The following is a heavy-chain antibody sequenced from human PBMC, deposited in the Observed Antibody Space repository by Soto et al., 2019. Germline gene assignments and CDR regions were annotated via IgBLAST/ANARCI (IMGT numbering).Heavy chain of an antibody. D-gene: IGHD3-22*01. V-gene: IGHV3-23*01. CDR1: GFTFSSYA. Sequence: GGSLRLSCAASGFTFSSYAMSWVRQAPGKGLEWVSAISGSGGSTYYADSVKGRFTISRDNSKNTLYLQMNSLRAEDTAVYYCAKEAPYYYDSSGSQANYFDYWGQGTLVTVSS. CDR2: ISGSGGST. J-gene: IGHJ4*02. CDR3: AKEAPYYYDSSGSQANYFDY.